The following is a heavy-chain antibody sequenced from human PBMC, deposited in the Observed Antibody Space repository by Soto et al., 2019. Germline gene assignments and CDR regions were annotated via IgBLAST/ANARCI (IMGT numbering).Heavy chain of an antibody. CDR2: IYYTGVT. V-gene: IGHV4-59*02. D-gene: IGHD3-10*01. J-gene: IGHJ4*02. CDR3: ASLGSGYDY. Sequence: QVQLQESGPGLVRPSETLSLTCTVSGGSVRSHYWSWIRQPPGKGLEWIAYIYYTGVTNFKTSLKSRHTISLDTSKNQVSLNLSSVTAADTAVYYCASLGSGYDYWGQGTLVTVTS. CDR1: GGSVRSHY.